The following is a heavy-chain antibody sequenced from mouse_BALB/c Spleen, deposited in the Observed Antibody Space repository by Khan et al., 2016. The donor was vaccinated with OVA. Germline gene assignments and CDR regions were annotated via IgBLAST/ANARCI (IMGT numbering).Heavy chain of an antibody. CDR2: IPSGGRYT. Sequence: EVELVASGGGLVKPGGSLTLSCAASGFAFSSYSMSWVRHTPGKGLAWVATIPSGGRYTYYPYSVKGRFTISRDNAKHTLYLQMSSLKSEDTAMYYGTRDRNYYGSSFYFDYWGQGTTLTVSA. V-gene: IGHV5-6-4*01. J-gene: IGHJ2*01. CDR3: TRDRNYYGSSFYFDY. CDR1: GFAFSSYS. D-gene: IGHD1-1*01.